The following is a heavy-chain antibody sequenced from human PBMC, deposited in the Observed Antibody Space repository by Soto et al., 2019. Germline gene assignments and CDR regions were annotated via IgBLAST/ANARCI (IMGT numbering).Heavy chain of an antibody. CDR2: IWYDGSNK. Sequence: GGSLSLSCAASGFTFSSYGMHWVRQAPGKGLEWVAVIWYDGSNKYYADSVKGRFTFSRYYSKNTLYLQMNSLRAEDTAVYYCARSYYDFWSGYPWFDPWGQGTLVTVSS. CDR3: ARSYYDFWSGYPWFDP. CDR1: GFTFSSYG. J-gene: IGHJ5*02. V-gene: IGHV3-33*01. D-gene: IGHD3-3*01.